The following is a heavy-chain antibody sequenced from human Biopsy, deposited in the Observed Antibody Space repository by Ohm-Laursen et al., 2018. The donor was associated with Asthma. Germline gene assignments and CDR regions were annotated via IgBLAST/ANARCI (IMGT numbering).Heavy chain of an antibody. CDR2: ISTYNGNT. J-gene: IGHJ6*02. Sequence: SSVKVSCKASGYTFTSSGISWVRQAPGQGLEWMGWISTYNGNTKYGRKVQGRVTMTTDTATSTAYIYLRSLRSDDTAVYYCARDQGSALSGAGMDVWGQGTTVTVSS. CDR1: GYTFTSSG. D-gene: IGHD3-9*01. V-gene: IGHV1-18*01. CDR3: ARDQGSALSGAGMDV.